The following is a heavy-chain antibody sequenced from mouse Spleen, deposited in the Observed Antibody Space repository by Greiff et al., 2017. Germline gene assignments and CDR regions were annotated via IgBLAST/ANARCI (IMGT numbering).Heavy chain of an antibody. CDR1: GYAFSSYW. Sequence: VKLQESGAELVKPGASVKISCKASGYAFSSYWMNWVKQRPGKGLEWIGQIYPGDGDTNYNGKFKGKATLTADKSSSTAYMQLSSLTSEDSAVYFCARKSYYGSSSDYWGQGTTLTVSS. CDR2: IYPGDGDT. J-gene: IGHJ2*01. V-gene: IGHV1-80*01. CDR3: ARKSYYGSSSDY. D-gene: IGHD1-1*01.